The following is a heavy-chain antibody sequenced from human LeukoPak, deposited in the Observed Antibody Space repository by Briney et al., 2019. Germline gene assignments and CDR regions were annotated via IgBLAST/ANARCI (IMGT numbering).Heavy chain of an antibody. CDR2: INPSGSST. V-gene: IGHV1-46*01. J-gene: IGHJ5*02. CDR1: GYSFTSHY. Sequence: GAPVKVSCKASGYSFTSHYMHWVRQAPGQGLEWMGLINPSGSSTLYAQKFQGRVTMTRDMSTTTDYMELSSLRSEDTAVYYCARDNSVGDIAWWFDPWGQGTLATVSS. CDR3: ARDNSVGDIAWWFDP. D-gene: IGHD3-16*02.